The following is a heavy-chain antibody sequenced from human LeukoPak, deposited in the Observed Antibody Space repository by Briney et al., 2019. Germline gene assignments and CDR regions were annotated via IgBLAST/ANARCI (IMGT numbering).Heavy chain of an antibody. CDR3: AREDSAAYCSSTNCYGFDY. V-gene: IGHV4-61*05. CDR1: GGSISSSSYY. D-gene: IGHD2-2*01. J-gene: IGHJ4*02. Sequence: SETLSLTCTVSGGSISSSSYYWGWIRQPPGKGLEWIVRIYSSGSTNYNPSLKSRVIISVDKSKNQLSLKLSSVTAADTAVYYCAREDSAAYCSSTNCYGFDYWGQGTLVTVSS. CDR2: IYSSGST.